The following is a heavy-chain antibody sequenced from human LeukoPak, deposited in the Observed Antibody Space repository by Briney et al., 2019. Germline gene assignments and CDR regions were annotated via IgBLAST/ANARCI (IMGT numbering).Heavy chain of an antibody. Sequence: GESLKISCKGSGYSFTSYWIGWVRQMPGKGLEWMGIIYPGDSDTRYSPSFQGQVTISADKSISTAYQQWSSLKASDTAMYYCARSGYSSGWYSEFYWFDPSGQGTLVSVSS. CDR2: IYPGDSDT. D-gene: IGHD6-19*01. J-gene: IGHJ5*02. CDR3: ARSGYSSGWYSEFYWFDP. CDR1: GYSFTSYW. V-gene: IGHV5-51*01.